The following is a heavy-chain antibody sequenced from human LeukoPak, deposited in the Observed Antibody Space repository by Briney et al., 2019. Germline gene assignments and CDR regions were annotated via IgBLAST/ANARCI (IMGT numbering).Heavy chain of an antibody. J-gene: IGHJ4*02. CDR2: INHNGNVN. V-gene: IGHV3-7*03. Sequence: PGGSLRLSCAASGFTSSSYWKNWARQAPGKGLEWVASINHNGNVNYYVDSVKGRFTISRDNAKNSLYLQMSNLRAEDTAVYYCARRYFDYWGQGTLVTVSS. CDR3: ARRYFDY. CDR1: GFTSSSYW.